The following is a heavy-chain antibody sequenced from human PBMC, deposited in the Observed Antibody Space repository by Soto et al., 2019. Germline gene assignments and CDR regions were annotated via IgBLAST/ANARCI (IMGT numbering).Heavy chain of an antibody. J-gene: IGHJ5*02. CDR2: INPSGGST. V-gene: IGHV1-46*01. CDR1: GYTFTSYY. Sequence: GASVKVSCKASGYTFTSYYMHWARQAPGQGLEWMGIINPSGGSTSYAQKFQGRVTMTRDTSTSTVYMELSSLRSEDTAVYYCASSRGDCSGGSCYELWWFDPWGQGTLVT. CDR3: ASSRGDCSGGSCYELWWFDP. D-gene: IGHD2-15*01.